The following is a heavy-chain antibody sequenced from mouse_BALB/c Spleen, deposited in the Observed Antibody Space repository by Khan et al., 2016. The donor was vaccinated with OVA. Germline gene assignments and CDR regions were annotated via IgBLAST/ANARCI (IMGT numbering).Heavy chain of an antibody. V-gene: IGHV3-2*02. CDR2: ISYSGST. Sequence: VQLQQSGPGLVKPSQSLSLTCTVTGYSITSGYGWNWIRQFPGNKLEWMGYISYSGSTNYNPSLKSRISITRDTSKNQFFLQLNSVTTEDTATYYCARTARIKYWGKGTTLTVSS. CDR3: ARTARIKY. D-gene: IGHD1-2*01. J-gene: IGHJ2*01. CDR1: GYSITSGYG.